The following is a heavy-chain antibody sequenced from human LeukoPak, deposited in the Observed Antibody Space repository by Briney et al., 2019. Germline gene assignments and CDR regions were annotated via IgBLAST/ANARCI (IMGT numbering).Heavy chain of an antibody. CDR3: AKRGEGAPNWFDP. V-gene: IGHV3-23*01. CDR2: ISGSSRST. D-gene: IGHD1-26*01. CDR1: GFTFHNNG. Sequence: GGSLRLSCAASGFTFHNNGMSWVRQAPGKGLEWVSAISGSSRSTYHAESVKGRFTISRDNSKNTLYLQMNSLRAEDTAVYYCAKRGEGAPNWFDPWGQGTLVTVSS. J-gene: IGHJ5*02.